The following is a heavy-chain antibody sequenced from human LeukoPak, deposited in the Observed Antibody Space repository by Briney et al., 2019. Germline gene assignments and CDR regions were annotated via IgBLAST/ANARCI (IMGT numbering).Heavy chain of an antibody. V-gene: IGHV1-69*05. D-gene: IGHD5/OR15-5a*01. J-gene: IGHJ3*02. CDR1: GGTFSSYA. CDR2: SIPIFGTA. CDR3: ARDLRVYDSIIRYAFLM. Sequence: SVKVSCKASGGTFSSYAISWVRQAPGQGLEWMGGSIPIFGTANYAQKFQGRVTITTHECTSTAYMELSSLRSEDTAVYYCARDLRVYDSIIRYAFLMWRQGTMVTVSS.